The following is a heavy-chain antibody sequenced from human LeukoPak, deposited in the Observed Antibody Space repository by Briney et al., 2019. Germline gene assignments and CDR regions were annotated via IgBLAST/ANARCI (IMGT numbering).Heavy chain of an antibody. CDR3: AKELRGYSYGLRNNWFDP. CDR1: GFTFSSYA. V-gene: IGHV3-30*04. J-gene: IGHJ5*02. CDR2: ISYDGSNK. Sequence: GGSLRLSCAASGFTFSSYAMHWVRQAPGKGLEWVAVISYDGSNKYYADSVKGRSTISRDNSKNTLYLQMNSLRAEDTAVYYCAKELRGYSYGLRNNWFDPWGQGTLVTVSS. D-gene: IGHD5-18*01.